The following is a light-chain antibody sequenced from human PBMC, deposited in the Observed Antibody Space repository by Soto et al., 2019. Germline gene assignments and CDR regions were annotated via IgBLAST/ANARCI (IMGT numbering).Light chain of an antibody. CDR3: QQYNDWPRT. CDR1: QSVFDN. J-gene: IGKJ1*01. Sequence: EVMMTQSPATLSESPGERATLSCRASQSVFDNLAWYQQKPGQAPGLLIYGASTRATGIPARFSGSGSGTEFTLSISSLRSEDFAVYYRQQYNDWPRTFVQGTKVEIK. CDR2: GAS. V-gene: IGKV3-15*01.